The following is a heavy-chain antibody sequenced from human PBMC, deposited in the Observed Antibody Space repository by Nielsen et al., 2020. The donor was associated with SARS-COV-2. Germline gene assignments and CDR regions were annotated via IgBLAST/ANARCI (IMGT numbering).Heavy chain of an antibody. J-gene: IGHJ4*02. CDR2: ISYDGSNK. D-gene: IGHD6-13*01. V-gene: IGHV3-30*18. Sequence: GGSLRLSCAASGFTFSSYGMHWVRQAPGKGLEWVAVISYDGSNKYYADSVKGRFTISRDNSKNTLYLQMNSLRAEDTAVYYCAKDRRSWYGLLDYWGQGTLVTVSS. CDR1: GFTFSSYG. CDR3: AKDRRSWYGLLDY.